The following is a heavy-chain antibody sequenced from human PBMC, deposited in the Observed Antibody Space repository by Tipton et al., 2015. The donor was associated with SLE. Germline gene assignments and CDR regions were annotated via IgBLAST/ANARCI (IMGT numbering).Heavy chain of an antibody. CDR1: GFIFSEYS. CDR2: INIGGSYI. CDR3: ARDGQNTSSWYMDF. J-gene: IGHJ4*02. V-gene: IGHV3-21*04. Sequence: SLRLSCAASGFIFSEYSMNWVRQAPGKGMEWVSSINIGGSYIDYADSVKGRFTISRDNAKNSLSLQMSSLRSGDTATYYCARDGQNTSSWYMDFWGQGTLVTVSS. D-gene: IGHD6-13*01.